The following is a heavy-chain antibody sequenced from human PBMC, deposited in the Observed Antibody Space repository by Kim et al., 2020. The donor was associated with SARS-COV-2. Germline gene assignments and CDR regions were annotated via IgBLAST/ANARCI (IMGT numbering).Heavy chain of an antibody. V-gene: IGHV3-23*01. J-gene: IGHJ6*02. D-gene: IGHD2-8*02. CDR3: AKDVLPAYFYYNMAV. Sequence: ADSVKGRFTSSRDNPKNTLYLQMNSLTAEDTAVYYCAKDVLPAYFYYNMAVWGQGTTVTVSS.